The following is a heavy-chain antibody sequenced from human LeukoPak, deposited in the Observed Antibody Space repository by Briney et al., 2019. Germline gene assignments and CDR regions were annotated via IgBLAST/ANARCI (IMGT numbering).Heavy chain of an antibody. D-gene: IGHD4-23*01. J-gene: IGHJ2*01. V-gene: IGHV5-51*01. CDR3: ARRVVNNRNWYFNL. Sequence: GESLKISFKGSGYSFTRNWIGWVRQMPGKGLDWMGIIHPCESDTRYSPSFQGQVTISAAKSITTAYLQWSSLKASDTAMYYCARRVVNNRNWYFNLWGRGTLVTVSS. CDR1: GYSFTRNW. CDR2: IHPCESDT.